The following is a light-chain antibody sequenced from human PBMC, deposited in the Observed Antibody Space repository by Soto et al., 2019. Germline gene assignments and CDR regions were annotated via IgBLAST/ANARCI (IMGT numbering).Light chain of an antibody. J-gene: IGKJ5*01. V-gene: IGKV1-39*01. CDR2: AAS. CDR3: QQSYSTPQVT. CDR1: QSISSY. Sequence: EIQMTQAPSSLSAAVGDRVTITCXVSQSISSYLNWYQQKPGKAPKLLIYAASSLQSGVPSRFSGSGSGTDFTLTISSLQPEDFATYYCQQSYSTPQVTFGQGTRLEIK.